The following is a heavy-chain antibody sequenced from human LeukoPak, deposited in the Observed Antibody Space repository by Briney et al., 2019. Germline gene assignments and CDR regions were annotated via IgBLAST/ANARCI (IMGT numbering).Heavy chain of an antibody. CDR3: ARLFYPDV. CDR1: GGSITSGRYY. CDR2: VSYSGST. J-gene: IGHJ6*02. Sequence: SQTLSLTCTLSGGSITSGRYYWTWIRQHPQRGLEWIGYVSYSGSTNYNSSLKSRLTISADTSKNQFYLRLSSVTAADTAVYYCARLFYPDVWGQGTTVTVSS. V-gene: IGHV4-31*03.